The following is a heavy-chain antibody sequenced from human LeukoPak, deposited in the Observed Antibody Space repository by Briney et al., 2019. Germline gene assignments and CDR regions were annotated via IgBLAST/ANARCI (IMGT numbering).Heavy chain of an antibody. CDR1: GGTFSSYA. CDR2: ISAYNGNT. J-gene: IGHJ6*02. V-gene: IGHV1-18*01. Sequence: ASVKVSCKASGGTFSSYAISWVRQAPGQGLEWMGWISAYNGNTNYAQKLQGRVTMTTDTSTSTAYMELRSLRSDDTAVYYCARENGGNYYYGMDVWGQGTTVTVSS. CDR3: ARENGGNYYYGMDV.